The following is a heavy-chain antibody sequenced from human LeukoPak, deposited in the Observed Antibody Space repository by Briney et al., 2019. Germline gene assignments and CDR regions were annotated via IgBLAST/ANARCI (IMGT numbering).Heavy chain of an antibody. J-gene: IGHJ4*02. V-gene: IGHV3-13*01. CDR3: ARPLYCSSTSCYFVFGY. CDR1: GFTFSNYD. CDR2: IGIPGDT. Sequence: GGSLRLSCAASGFTFSNYDFHWLRQAAGKGLEWVSGIGIPGDTYYPGSVTGRFIISRENAKNSLYLQMNSLRAGDTAVYYCARPLYCSSTSCYFVFGYWGQGTLVTVSS. D-gene: IGHD2-2*01.